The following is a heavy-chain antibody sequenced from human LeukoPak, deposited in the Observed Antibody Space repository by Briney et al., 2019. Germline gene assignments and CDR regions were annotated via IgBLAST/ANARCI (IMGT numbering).Heavy chain of an antibody. D-gene: IGHD3-10*01. CDR2: ISNDGSKT. J-gene: IGHJ4*02. V-gene: IGHV3-33*06. CDR1: GFTFSLYG. Sequence: GGSLRLSCAASGFTFSLYGMHWVRQAPGKGLDWVALISNDGSKTYYADSVKGRFTISRDNSKNTVYLQVSSLRADDTAVYYCAKDSRGANFFGDFDYWGQGTLVTVSS. CDR3: AKDSRGANFFGDFDY.